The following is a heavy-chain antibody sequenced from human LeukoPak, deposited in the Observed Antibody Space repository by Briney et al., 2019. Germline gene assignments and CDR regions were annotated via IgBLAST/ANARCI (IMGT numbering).Heavy chain of an antibody. D-gene: IGHD6-13*01. CDR3: ARRAHIAAAGTDFDY. V-gene: IGHV4-34*01. J-gene: IGHJ4*02. Sequence: SRVTISVDTSKNQFSLKLSSVTAADTAVYYCARRAHIAAAGTDFDYWGQGTLVTVSS.